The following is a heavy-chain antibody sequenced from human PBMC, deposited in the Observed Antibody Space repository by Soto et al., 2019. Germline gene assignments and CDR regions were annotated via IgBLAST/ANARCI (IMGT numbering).Heavy chain of an antibody. V-gene: IGHV3-23*01. Sequence: EVQLLESGGGLVQPGRPLRLSCVASGFTFSDYVMTWVRQAPGKGPEWVSTISASGTITHYADSVEGRFTISRDNSKNTMFVRLCSLSVEDTALYYCAELILLGDLAGIEYWGQGALVTV. D-gene: IGHD2-15*01. J-gene: IGHJ4*02. CDR2: ISASGTIT. CDR3: AELILLGDLAGIEY. CDR1: GFTFSDYV.